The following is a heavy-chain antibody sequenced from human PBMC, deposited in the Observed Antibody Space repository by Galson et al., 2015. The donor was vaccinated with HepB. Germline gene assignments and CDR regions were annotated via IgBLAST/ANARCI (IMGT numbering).Heavy chain of an antibody. CDR1: GFTFSYAW. Sequence: SLRLSCAASGFTFSYAWMSWVRQAPGKGLEWVGRIKSNVAGGTTDYAAPVKGRFTISRGDSKNTLYLQMNSLEIEDTAVYFCAWEYSGSGRSWGQGTLVTVSS. CDR3: AWEYSGSGRS. D-gene: IGHD3-10*01. J-gene: IGHJ5*02. V-gene: IGHV3-15*01. CDR2: IKSNVAGGTT.